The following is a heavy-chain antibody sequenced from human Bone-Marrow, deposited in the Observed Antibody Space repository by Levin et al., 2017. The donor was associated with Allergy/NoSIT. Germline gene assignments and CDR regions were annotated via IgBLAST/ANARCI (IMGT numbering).Heavy chain of an antibody. Sequence: HPGGSLRLSCAASGFTFKIYGMHWVRQAPGKGLEWVAVISYDGSNKYYADSVKGRFTISRDSSKNTLYLQMNSLRPEDTAVYYCAKDLYTGYGGTLPYYGIDVWGQGTTVTVSS. V-gene: IGHV3-30*18. CDR2: ISYDGSNK. CDR3: AKDLYTGYGGTLPYYGIDV. CDR1: GFTFKIYG. J-gene: IGHJ6*02. D-gene: IGHD5-12*01.